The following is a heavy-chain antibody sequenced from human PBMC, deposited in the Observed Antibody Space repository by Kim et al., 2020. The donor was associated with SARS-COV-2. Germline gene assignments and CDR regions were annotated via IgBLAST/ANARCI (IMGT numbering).Heavy chain of an antibody. CDR1: GFTFSSYG. V-gene: IGHV3-33*06. CDR3: AKEMRFGESRGFNC. CDR2: IWYDGSNK. Sequence: GGSLRLSCAASGFTFSSYGMHWVRQAPGKGLEWVAVIWYDGSNKYYADSVKGRFTISRDNSKNTLYLQMNSLRAEDTAVYYCAKEMRFGESRGFNCWGQGTLVTVSS. D-gene: IGHD3-10*01. J-gene: IGHJ4*02.